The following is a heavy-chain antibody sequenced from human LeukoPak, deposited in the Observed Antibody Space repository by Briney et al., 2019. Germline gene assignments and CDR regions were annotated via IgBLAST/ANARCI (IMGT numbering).Heavy chain of an antibody. CDR2: ISYDGSNK. J-gene: IGHJ4*02. Sequence: PGRALRLSCAASGLTFSSYGMHWVRQAPGKGLEWVAVISYDGSNKYYADSVKSRFTISRDNSKNTLYLQMNSLRAEDTAVYYCAKDFAWYWGQGTLVTVSS. D-gene: IGHD3-3*01. CDR1: GLTFSSYG. V-gene: IGHV3-30*18. CDR3: AKDFAWY.